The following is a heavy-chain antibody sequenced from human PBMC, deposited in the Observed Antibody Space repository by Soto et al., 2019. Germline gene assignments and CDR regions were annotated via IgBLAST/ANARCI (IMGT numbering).Heavy chain of an antibody. CDR2: IYYSGST. J-gene: IGHJ4*02. Sequence: PSETLSLTCTVSGGSISSYYWSWIRQPPGKGLEWIGYIYYSGSTNYNPSLKSRVTISVDTSKNQFSLKLSSVTAADTAVYYCAKRSGDYGFDYWGQGTLVTVSS. D-gene: IGHD4-17*01. CDR3: AKRSGDYGFDY. CDR1: GGSISSYY. V-gene: IGHV4-59*01.